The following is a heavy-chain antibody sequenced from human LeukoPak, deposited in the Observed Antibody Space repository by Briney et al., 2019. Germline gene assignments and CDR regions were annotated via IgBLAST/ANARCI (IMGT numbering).Heavy chain of an antibody. V-gene: IGHV3-48*03. CDR1: GFTISSYE. CDR3: ARGALDYGDYPSPAFDI. D-gene: IGHD4-17*01. CDR2: ISSSGSTI. J-gene: IGHJ3*02. Sequence: GGSLRLSCAASGFTISSYEMNWVRQAPGKGLEWVSYISSSGSTIYYADSVKGRFTISRDNAKNSLYLQMNSLRAEDTAVYYCARGALDYGDYPSPAFDIWGQGTMVTVSS.